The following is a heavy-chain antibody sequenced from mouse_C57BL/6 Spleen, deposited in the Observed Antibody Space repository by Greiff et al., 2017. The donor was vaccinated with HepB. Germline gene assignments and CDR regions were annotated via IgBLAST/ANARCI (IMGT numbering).Heavy chain of an antibody. CDR2: IYPGNSDT. CDR1: GYTFTSYW. Sequence: VQLQQSGTVLARPGASVKMSCKTSGYTFTSYWMHWVKQRPGQGLEWIGAIYPGNSDTSYNQKFKGKAKLTAVTSASTAYMELSSLTNEDSAVYYCKKYDGYYVGFAYWGQGTLVTVSA. J-gene: IGHJ3*01. D-gene: IGHD2-3*01. V-gene: IGHV1-5*01. CDR3: KKYDGYYVGFAY.